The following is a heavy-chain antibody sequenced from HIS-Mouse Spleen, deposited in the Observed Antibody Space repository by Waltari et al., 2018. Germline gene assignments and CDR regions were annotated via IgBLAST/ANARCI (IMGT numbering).Heavy chain of an antibody. CDR1: GFSLRPSGMC. D-gene: IGHD6-19*01. CDR3: ARIAEGYSSGWYAFDY. J-gene: IGHJ4*02. CDR2: IDWDDDK. Sequence: QVTLRESGPALVKPTQTLTLTCTFSGFSLRPSGMCVSWLRQPPGKALEWLARIDWDDDKYYSTSLKTRLTISKDTSKNQVVLTMTNMDPVDTATYYCARIAEGYSSGWYAFDYWGQGTLVTVSS. V-gene: IGHV2-70*15.